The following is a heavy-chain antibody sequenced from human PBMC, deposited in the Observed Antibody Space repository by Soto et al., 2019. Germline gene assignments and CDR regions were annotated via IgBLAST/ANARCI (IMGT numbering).Heavy chain of an antibody. CDR1: GFTFSDYA. J-gene: IGHJ4*02. D-gene: IGHD6-19*01. CDR2: VSHDGRNT. Sequence: GGSLRLSCAASGFTFSDYAMHLVRQAQGKGLEWVAVVSHDGRNTRYADSVKGRFTISRDSSKNTVSLEMTSLRAEDTAVYYCAKGGRQWLVTSDFNYWGQGALVTVSS. V-gene: IGHV3-30*18. CDR3: AKGGRQWLVTSDFNY.